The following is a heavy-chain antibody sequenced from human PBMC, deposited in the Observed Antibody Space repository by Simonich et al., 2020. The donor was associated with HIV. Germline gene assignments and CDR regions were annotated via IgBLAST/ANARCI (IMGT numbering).Heavy chain of an antibody. D-gene: IGHD1-26*01. CDR2: ISNIGST. CDR3: VRGRFGGYSVYMAV. J-gene: IGHJ6*03. CDR1: GGSFSGNC. Sequence: QVQLQQWGAGLLKPSETLSLTCAVYGGSFSGNCWTWIRQTPGKGLEWIGEISNIGSTNSDPSLKSRVTISVDTSKNQFSLKVSSVPAADTAVYYCVRGRFGGYSVYMAVWGKGTTVTVSS. V-gene: IGHV4-34*01.